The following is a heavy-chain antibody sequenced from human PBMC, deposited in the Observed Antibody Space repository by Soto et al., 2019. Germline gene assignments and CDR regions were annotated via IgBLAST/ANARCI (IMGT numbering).Heavy chain of an antibody. J-gene: IGHJ6*02. D-gene: IGHD6-19*01. CDR2: ISYAGSHK. Sequence: GGSLRLSCAASGFTFSSSGMHWVRQAPGKGLERVAVISYAGSHKYYADPVKGRFTISRDNSKNTLYLQMNSLRAEDTAVYYCAKDRGSGSSGGSSIDYYGMDVWGQGTTVTVSS. CDR3: AKDRGSGSSGGSSIDYYGMDV. V-gene: IGHV3-30*18. CDR1: GFTFSSSG.